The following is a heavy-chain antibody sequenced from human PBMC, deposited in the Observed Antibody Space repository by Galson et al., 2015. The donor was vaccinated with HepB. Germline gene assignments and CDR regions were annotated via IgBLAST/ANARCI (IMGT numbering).Heavy chain of an antibody. V-gene: IGHV3-33*01. J-gene: IGHJ6*03. CDR1: GFTFANYG. CDR3: VRDAKMDTGIDYMDV. Sequence: SLRLSCAASGFTFANYGIHWVRQAPGKGLEWVAVIWYDGHSKQYAGSVKGRFTISRDNSRNTVYLQMNTLRVEDTAVYYCVRDAKMDTGIDYMDVWGKGTTVTVSS. CDR2: IWYDGHSK. D-gene: IGHD5-18*01.